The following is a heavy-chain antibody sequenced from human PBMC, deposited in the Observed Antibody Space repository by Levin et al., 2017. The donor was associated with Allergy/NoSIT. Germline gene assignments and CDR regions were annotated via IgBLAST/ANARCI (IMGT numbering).Heavy chain of an antibody. D-gene: IGHD1-14*01. J-gene: IGHJ6*02. CDR3: VRENGQYNGRWTFYSYGMDV. Sequence: GESLKISCAASGFTFGDYWMHWVRQAPGKGLVWVSRVDGDGSTTTYADSVKGRFTISRDNAKNTLYLQMNTLRAEDTAVYYCVRENGQYNGRWTFYSYGMDVWGQGTTVTVSS. CDR2: VDGDGSTT. V-gene: IGHV3-74*01. CDR1: GFTFGDYW.